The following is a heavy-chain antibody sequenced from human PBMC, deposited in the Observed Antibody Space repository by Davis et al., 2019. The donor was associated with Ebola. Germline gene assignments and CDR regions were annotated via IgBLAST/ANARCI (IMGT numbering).Heavy chain of an antibody. CDR3: ATLPGYY. J-gene: IGHJ4*02. CDR1: GFIFSSYW. V-gene: IGHV3-74*03. CDR2: INRDGSTT. Sequence: PGGSLRLSCAASGFIFSSYWMHWVRQAPGKGLVWVSCINRDGSTTTYADSVKGRFTISRDNAKNTLYLQMNNLRVEDTAVYYCATLPGYYWGQGTLVNVSS. D-gene: IGHD1-26*01.